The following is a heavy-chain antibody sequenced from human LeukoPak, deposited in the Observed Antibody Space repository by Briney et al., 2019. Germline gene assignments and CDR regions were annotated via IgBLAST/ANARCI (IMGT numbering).Heavy chain of an antibody. CDR1: GGTFSSYA. V-gene: IGHV1-69*05. Sequence: ASVKVSCKASGGTFSSYAISWVRQAPGQGLEWMGRIIPIFGTANYAQKFQGRVTITTDESTSTAYMELSSLRSEDTAVYYCARVNPEDFWSGYSNWFDPWGQGTLVTVSS. CDR2: IIPIFGTA. D-gene: IGHD3-3*01. J-gene: IGHJ5*02. CDR3: ARVNPEDFWSGYSNWFDP.